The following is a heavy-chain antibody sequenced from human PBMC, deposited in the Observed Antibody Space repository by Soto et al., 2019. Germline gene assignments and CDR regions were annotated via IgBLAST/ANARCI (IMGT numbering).Heavy chain of an antibody. CDR3: AHSWYCSGGSCYYTYYFDY. V-gene: IGHV2-5*02. J-gene: IGHJ4*02. Sequence: QITLKESGPTLVKPTQTLTLTCTFSGFSLSTSGVGVGWIRQPPGKALEWLALIYWDDDKRYSPSLKSRLTITNDTXXNXVXXTMSNMDPVDTATSYCAHSWYCSGGSCYYTYYFDYWGQGTLVTVSS. CDR1: GFSLSTSGVG. CDR2: IYWDDDK. D-gene: IGHD2-15*01.